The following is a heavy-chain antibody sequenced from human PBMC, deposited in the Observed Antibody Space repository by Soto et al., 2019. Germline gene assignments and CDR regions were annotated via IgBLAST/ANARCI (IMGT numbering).Heavy chain of an antibody. CDR1: GYPFTSYG. V-gene: IGHV1-18*04. Sequence: GASVKVYCKASGYPFTSYGISWVRQAPGQGLEWMGWISAYNGNTNYAQKLQGRVTMTTDTSTSTAYMELRSLRSDDTAVYYCARGGYYYDSSGYYYTPFDPWGQGTLVTVSS. CDR2: ISAYNGNT. D-gene: IGHD3-22*01. J-gene: IGHJ5*02. CDR3: ARGGYYYDSSGYYYTPFDP.